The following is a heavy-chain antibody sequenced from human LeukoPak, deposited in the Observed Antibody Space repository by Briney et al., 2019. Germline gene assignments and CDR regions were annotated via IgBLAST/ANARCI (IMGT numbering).Heavy chain of an antibody. Sequence: GGSLRLSCAASGLTFSSYSMNWVRQAPGKGLEWVSYISSSSSTIYYADSVKGRFTISRDNAKNSLYLQMNSLRAEDTAVYYCARDGIVVVIAGAFDIWGQGTMVTVSS. CDR2: ISSSSSTI. D-gene: IGHD2-21*01. CDR3: ARDGIVVVIAGAFDI. J-gene: IGHJ3*02. CDR1: GLTFSSYS. V-gene: IGHV3-48*01.